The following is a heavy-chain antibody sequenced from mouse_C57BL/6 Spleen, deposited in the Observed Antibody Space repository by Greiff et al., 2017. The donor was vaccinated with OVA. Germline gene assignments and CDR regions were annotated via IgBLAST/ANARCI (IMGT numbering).Heavy chain of an antibody. CDR3: TSEGY. J-gene: IGHJ2*01. CDR1: GFTFSDAW. CDR2: IRNKANNHAT. Sequence: EVQLVESGGGLVQPGGSMKLSCAASGFTFSDAWMDWVRQSPEKGLEWVADIRNKANNHATYYAESVKGRFTISRDDSKSSVYLQMNSLRAEDTGIYYCTSEGYWGQGTTLTVSS. V-gene: IGHV6-6*01.